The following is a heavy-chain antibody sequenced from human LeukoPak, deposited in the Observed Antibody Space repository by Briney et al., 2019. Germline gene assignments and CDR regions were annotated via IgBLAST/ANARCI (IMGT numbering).Heavy chain of an antibody. V-gene: IGHV4-59*08. D-gene: IGHD1-26*01. CDR2: IYYSGST. J-gene: IGHJ4*02. CDR3: ASFGDGRDY. CDR1: GGSISSYY. Sequence: SETLSLTCTVSGGSISSYYWSWIRQPPGKGLEWIGYIYYSGSTNYNPSLKSRVTISVDTSKNQFSLKLSSVTAADTAVYYCASFGDGRDYWGQGTLVTVSS.